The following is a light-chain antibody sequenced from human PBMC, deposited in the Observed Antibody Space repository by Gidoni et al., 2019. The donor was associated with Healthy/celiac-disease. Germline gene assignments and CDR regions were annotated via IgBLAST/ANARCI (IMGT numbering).Light chain of an antibody. J-gene: IGKJ4*01. CDR1: QSASSN. CDR3: LQYNNWHT. CDR2: CAA. Sequence: EIVMTESPATLSVSPGDRAPHSRRSSQSASSNLAWYQQKPGQSPRLLIYCAATRTTGIPARFSGSESVTEFTLTIGSLQSEDFAVYYCLQYNNWHTFGGGTKVEIK. V-gene: IGKV3-15*01.